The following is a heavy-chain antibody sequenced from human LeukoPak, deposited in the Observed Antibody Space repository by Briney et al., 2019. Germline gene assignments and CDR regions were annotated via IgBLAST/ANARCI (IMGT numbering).Heavy chain of an antibody. CDR2: MYYSGST. Sequence: PSETLSLTCIVSGGSISSSNNYWGWIRQPPGKGLEWIGSMYYSGSTYYNPSLKSRVTISIDTSTNQFSLKVSSVTAADTAVYYCARDIAINWFYSWGQGTLVTVSS. V-gene: IGHV4-39*07. J-gene: IGHJ5*01. CDR3: ARDIAINWFYS. CDR1: GGSISSSNNY. D-gene: IGHD2-15*01.